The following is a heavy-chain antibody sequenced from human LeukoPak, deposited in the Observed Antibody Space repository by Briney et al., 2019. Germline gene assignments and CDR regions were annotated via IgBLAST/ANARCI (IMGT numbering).Heavy chain of an antibody. CDR3: ARHPYSYGSSDY. J-gene: IGHJ4*02. CDR2: IYYSGST. CDR1: GGSISSSSYY. Sequence: SDTLSLTCTVSGGSISSSSYYWGWIRQPPGKGLEWIGSIYYSGSTYYNPSLKSRVTISVDTSKNQFSLKLSSVTAADTAVYYCARHPYSYGSSDYWGQGTLVTVSS. V-gene: IGHV4-39*01. D-gene: IGHD5-18*01.